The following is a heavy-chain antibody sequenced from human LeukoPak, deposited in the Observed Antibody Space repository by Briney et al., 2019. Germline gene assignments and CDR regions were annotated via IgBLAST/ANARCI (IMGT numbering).Heavy chain of an antibody. V-gene: IGHV4-59*01. J-gene: IGHJ3*02. Sequence: PSETLSLTCTVPGGTISRYYWSWIRQPPGKGLEWIAYIDYIGSTNYNPSLKSRLTISLDASKNQFSLKLSSVTAADTAVYYCTRDRRRDLLHAFDIWGQGTMVTVSS. CDR1: GGTISRYY. CDR3: TRDRRRDLLHAFDI. D-gene: IGHD1-26*01. CDR2: IDYIGST.